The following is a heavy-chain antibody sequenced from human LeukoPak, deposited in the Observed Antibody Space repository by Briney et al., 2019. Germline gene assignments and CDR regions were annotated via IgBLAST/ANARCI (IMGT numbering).Heavy chain of an antibody. CDR1: GGSISSYY. J-gene: IGHJ4*02. D-gene: IGHD6-13*01. CDR2: IYYSGST. Sequence: PSETLSLTCTVSGGSISSYYWSWIRQPPGKGLEWIGYIYYSGSTNYNPSLKSRVTISVDTSKDQFSLKLSSVTAADTAVYYCARDPRRIAAAGKEVDYWGQGTLVTVSS. CDR3: ARDPRRIAAAGKEVDY. V-gene: IGHV4-59*01.